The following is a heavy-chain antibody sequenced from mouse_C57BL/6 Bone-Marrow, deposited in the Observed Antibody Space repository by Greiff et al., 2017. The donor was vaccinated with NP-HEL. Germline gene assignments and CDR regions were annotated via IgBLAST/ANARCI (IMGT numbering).Heavy chain of an antibody. Sequence: VQLQQSGAELVKPGASVKISCKASGYAFSSYWMNWVKQRPGKGLEWIGQIYPGDGDTNYNGKFKGKATLTADKSSSTAYMQLSSLTSEDSAVYFCARDDWDDYFDYWGQGTTLTVSS. CDR2: IYPGDGDT. D-gene: IGHD4-1*01. J-gene: IGHJ2*01. CDR1: GYAFSSYW. V-gene: IGHV1-80*01. CDR3: ARDDWDDYFDY.